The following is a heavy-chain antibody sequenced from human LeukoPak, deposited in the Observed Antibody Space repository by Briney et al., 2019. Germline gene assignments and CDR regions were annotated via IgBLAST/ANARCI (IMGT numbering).Heavy chain of an antibody. D-gene: IGHD2-21*01. Sequence: PSETLSLTCTVSGGSISSYYWSWIRQPAGKGLEWIGRIYTSGSTNYNPSLKSRVTISVDTSKNQFSLKLSSVTAADTAVYYCARTAQGDFTYSYYYMDVWGKGTTVTVSS. CDR3: ARTAQGDFTYSYYYMDV. CDR2: IYTSGST. V-gene: IGHV4-4*07. J-gene: IGHJ6*03. CDR1: GGSISSYY.